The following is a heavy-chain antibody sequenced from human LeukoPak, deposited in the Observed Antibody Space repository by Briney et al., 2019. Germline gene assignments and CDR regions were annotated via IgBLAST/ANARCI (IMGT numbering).Heavy chain of an antibody. Sequence: GGSLRLSCAASGFIFSSYWRSWVRQAPGKGLEWVANINQEGSEKYYVDSVKGRFTISRDNAKNSLYLQMNSLRAEDTAVYYCARALVVPAAMGYYYYYMDVWGKGTTVTVSS. D-gene: IGHD2-2*01. CDR2: INQEGSEK. V-gene: IGHV3-7*01. CDR1: GFIFSSYW. J-gene: IGHJ6*03. CDR3: ARALVVPAAMGYYYYYMDV.